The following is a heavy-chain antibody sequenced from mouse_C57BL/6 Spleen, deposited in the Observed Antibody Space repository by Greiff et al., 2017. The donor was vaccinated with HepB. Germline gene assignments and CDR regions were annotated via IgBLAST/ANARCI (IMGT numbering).Heavy chain of an antibody. CDR1: GFTFSSYT. CDR2: ISGGGGNT. Sequence: EVKVEESGGGLVKPGVSLKLSCAASGFTFSSYTMSWVRQTPEKRLEWVATISGGGGNTYYPDSVKGRFTISRDNAKNTLYLQMSSLRSEDTALYYCARRDGSWAMDYWGQGTSVTVSS. V-gene: IGHV5-9*01. CDR3: ARRDGSWAMDY. J-gene: IGHJ4*01. D-gene: IGHD2-3*01.